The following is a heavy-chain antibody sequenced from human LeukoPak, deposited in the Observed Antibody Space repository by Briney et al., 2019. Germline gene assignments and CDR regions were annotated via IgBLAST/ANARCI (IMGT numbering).Heavy chain of an antibody. CDR2: ISGGSSGST. CDR1: GFTFSDYA. Sequence: GGSLRLSCAASGFTFSDYAMSGVRQAPGKGLEWLSGISGGSSGSTYYADSVTGRFTVSRDNSKNTVDLQMNNLRVDDTAIYYCAKDHTNTPVVTNWGQGILVSVSS. D-gene: IGHD2-21*02. CDR3: AKDHTNTPVVTN. J-gene: IGHJ4*02. V-gene: IGHV3-23*01.